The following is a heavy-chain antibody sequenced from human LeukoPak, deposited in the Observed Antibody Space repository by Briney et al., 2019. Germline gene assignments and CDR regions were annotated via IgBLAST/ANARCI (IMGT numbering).Heavy chain of an antibody. CDR3: AKAAYGDYVNWFDP. V-gene: IGHV3-23*01. D-gene: IGHD4-17*01. Sequence: GGSLRLSCAASGFTFRNYAMNWVRQVPGKGLEWVSSIAGSSGNTWYADSVKGRFTISRDNSKNILFLQMNSLRVEDTALYYCAKAAYGDYVNWFDPWGQGTLVTVSS. CDR1: GFTFRNYA. J-gene: IGHJ5*02. CDR2: IAGSSGNT.